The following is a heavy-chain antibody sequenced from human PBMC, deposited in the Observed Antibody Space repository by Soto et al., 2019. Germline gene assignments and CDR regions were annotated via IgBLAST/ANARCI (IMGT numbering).Heavy chain of an antibody. CDR2: IYPGDSDT. CDR1: GYSFTSYW. D-gene: IGHD6-13*01. J-gene: IGHJ6*02. CDR3: ARISGIAAAGYYYYGMDV. V-gene: IGHV5-51*01. Sequence: GESLKISCKGSGYSFTSYWIGWVRQMPGKGLEWMGIIYPGDSDTRYSPSFQGQVTISADKSISTAYLQWSSLKASDTAMYYCARISGIAAAGYYYYGMDVWGQGTTVTVSS.